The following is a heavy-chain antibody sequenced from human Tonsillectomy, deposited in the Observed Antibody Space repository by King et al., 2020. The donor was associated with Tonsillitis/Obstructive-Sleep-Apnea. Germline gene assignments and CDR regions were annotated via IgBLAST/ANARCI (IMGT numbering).Heavy chain of an antibody. CDR1: GGPFSGYY. CDR2: INHSGRT. J-gene: IGHJ4*02. V-gene: IGHV4-34*01. CDR3: AREYFYHSSGYYEY. Sequence: VQLQQWGAGLFKPSETLSLTCGVYGGPFSGYYWSWIRQPPGKGLEWIGEINHSGRTNYNPSLKSRVNISLDTSKNQFSLNLSSVTAADTAVYYCAREYFYHSSGYYEYWGQGTLVTVSS. D-gene: IGHD3-22*01.